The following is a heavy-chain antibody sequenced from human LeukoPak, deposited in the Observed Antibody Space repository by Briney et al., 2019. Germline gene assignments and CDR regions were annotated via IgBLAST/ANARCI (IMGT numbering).Heavy chain of an antibody. Sequence: SETLSLTCTVSGGSISSSSYYWGWIRQPPGKGLEWIGSIYYSGSTYYNPSLKSRVTISVDTSKNQFSLKLSSVTAADTAVYYCARGEYYYDSSGGIDYWGQGTLVTVSS. CDR3: ARGEYYYDSSGGIDY. V-gene: IGHV4-39*07. J-gene: IGHJ4*02. CDR2: IYYSGST. D-gene: IGHD3-22*01. CDR1: GGSISSSSYY.